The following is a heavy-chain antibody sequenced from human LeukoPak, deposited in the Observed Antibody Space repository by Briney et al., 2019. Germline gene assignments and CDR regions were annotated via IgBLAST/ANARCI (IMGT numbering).Heavy chain of an antibody. D-gene: IGHD1-7*01. Sequence: RRASVKVSCKTSGYRFITFGINWVRQATGQGLEWMGWMNPNTGNTGYAQKFQGRVTVTRSTSISTAYMELSSLRYEDTAVYYCARGRPNGVLWGTQNWFDPWGQGTLVTVSS. CDR2: MNPNTGNT. CDR3: ARGRPNGVLWGTQNWFDP. CDR1: GYRFITFG. J-gene: IGHJ5*02. V-gene: IGHV1-8*02.